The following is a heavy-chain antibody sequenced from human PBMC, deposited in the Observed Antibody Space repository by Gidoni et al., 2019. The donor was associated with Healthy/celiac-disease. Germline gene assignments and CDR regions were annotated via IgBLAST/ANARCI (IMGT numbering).Heavy chain of an antibody. CDR3: ARRQPRGAAGSFYRQVTYYYYGIDV. V-gene: IGHV4-39*01. D-gene: IGHD3-10*01. J-gene: IGHJ6*02. CDR1: RAPITSSTNS. Sequence: QLQLHASGPGLVTPSETLSLTCTVSRAPITSSTNSWGWLRHPPGKGLEWLGSISYGGSTFYNPSLKSRVTISMSTPENQFSLNLSPVTAADTAVYYCARRQPRGAAGSFYRQVTYYYYGIDVWGQGTTVTVSS. CDR2: ISYGGST.